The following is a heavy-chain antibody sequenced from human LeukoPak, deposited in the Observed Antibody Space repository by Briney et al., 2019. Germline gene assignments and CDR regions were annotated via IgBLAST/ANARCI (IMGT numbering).Heavy chain of an antibody. CDR2: IYYSGST. Sequence: PSETLSLTCTVSGGSISSYYWSWIRQPPGKGLEWIGYIYYSGSTNYNPSLKSRVTISVDTSKNQFSLKLSSVTAADTAVYYCARGFLDYGDYLDYWGQGTLVTVSS. CDR3: ARGFLDYGDYLDY. CDR1: GGSISSYY. J-gene: IGHJ4*02. D-gene: IGHD4-17*01. V-gene: IGHV4-59*13.